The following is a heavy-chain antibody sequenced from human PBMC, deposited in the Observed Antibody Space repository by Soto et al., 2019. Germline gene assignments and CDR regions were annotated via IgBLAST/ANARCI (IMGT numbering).Heavy chain of an antibody. CDR3: AKDTGDFCSGGSCYSNGMDV. D-gene: IGHD2-15*01. Sequence: LRLSCAASGFTFDDYAMHWVRQAPVKGLEWVSGISWNSGSIGYADSVKGRFTISRDNAKNSLYLQMNSLRAEDTALYYCAKDTGDFCSGGSCYSNGMDVWGQGTTVTVSS. J-gene: IGHJ6*02. CDR2: ISWNSGSI. CDR1: GFTFDDYA. V-gene: IGHV3-9*01.